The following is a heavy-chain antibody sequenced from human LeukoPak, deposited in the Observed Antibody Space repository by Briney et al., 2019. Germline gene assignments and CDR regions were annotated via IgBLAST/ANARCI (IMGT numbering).Heavy chain of an antibody. CDR3: ARVGITMVRGAEFDY. Sequence: GGSLRLSCAAFGFTFSSYWMSWVRQAPGKGLEWVANIKQDGSEKYYVDSVKGRFTISRNNSKNSLYLQMTSLRAEDKAVYFCARVGITMVRGAEFDYWGQGTLVTVSS. J-gene: IGHJ4*02. CDR2: IKQDGSEK. V-gene: IGHV3-7*01. CDR1: GFTFSSYW. D-gene: IGHD3-10*01.